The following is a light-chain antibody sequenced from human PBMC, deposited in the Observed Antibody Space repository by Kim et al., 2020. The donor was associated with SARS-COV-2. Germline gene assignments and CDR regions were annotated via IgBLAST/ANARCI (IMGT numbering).Light chain of an antibody. V-gene: IGLV3-1*01. CDR1: KLGDKY. J-gene: IGLJ2*01. CDR2: RDS. Sequence: SVAPGKTASITCSGDKLGDKYTCWYQQKPGQSPVLVIYRDSRRPSGIPERFSGSNSGNTATLTISGTQAMDEADYYCQTWDSSGVFGGGTQLTVL. CDR3: QTWDSSGV.